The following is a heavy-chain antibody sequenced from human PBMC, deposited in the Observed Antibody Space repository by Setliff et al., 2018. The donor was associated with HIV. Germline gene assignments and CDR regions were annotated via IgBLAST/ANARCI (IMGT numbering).Heavy chain of an antibody. J-gene: IGHJ4*02. V-gene: IGHV1-3*01. D-gene: IGHD1-26*01. Sequence: ASVKVSCKTSGYTFNIYGMHWVRQAPGQRLEWMGWINAADGNTKYSQKLQGRVTITRDTSASTAHMELSSLRSEDTAVYYCASARIPTGGTSTSLDFWGQGTLVTVSS. CDR1: GYTFNIYG. CDR3: ASARIPTGGTSTSLDF. CDR2: INAADGNT.